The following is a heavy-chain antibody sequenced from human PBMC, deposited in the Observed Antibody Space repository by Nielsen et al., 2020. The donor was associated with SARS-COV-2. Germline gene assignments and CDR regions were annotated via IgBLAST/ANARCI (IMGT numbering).Heavy chain of an antibody. V-gene: IGHV3-74*01. D-gene: IGHD5-12*01. CDR1: GFTFSSYW. J-gene: IGHJ4*02. Sequence: GESLKISCAASGFTFSSYWMHWVHQAPGKGLVWVSRINSDGSSTSYADSVKGRFTISRDNAKNTLYLQMNSLRAEDPAVYYCARFSSGYARDWGQGTLVTVSS. CDR2: INSDGSST. CDR3: ARFSSGYARD.